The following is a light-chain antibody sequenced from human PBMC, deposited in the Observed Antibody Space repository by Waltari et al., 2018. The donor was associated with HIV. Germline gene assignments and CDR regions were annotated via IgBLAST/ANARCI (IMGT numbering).Light chain of an antibody. Sequence: QSALTQPASISESPGQSISISCIRLNSPPDWFYSVSCYQHHPGKAPKLVIYDASNRPAGISSRFSGSQSVNTAFLTISGLQAEDEADYYCSSYTSSYTVIFGGGTKLTVL. CDR1: NSPPDWFYS. V-gene: IGLV2-14*01. CDR2: DAS. CDR3: SSYTSSYTVI. J-gene: IGLJ2*01.